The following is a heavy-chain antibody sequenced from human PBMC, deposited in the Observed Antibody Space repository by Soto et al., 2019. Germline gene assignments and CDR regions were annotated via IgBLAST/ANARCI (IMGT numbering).Heavy chain of an antibody. CDR3: ASEDFDL. J-gene: IGHJ2*01. CDR1: GGSISSSKW. Sequence: QVQLQESGPGLVKPSGTLSLTCAVSGGSISSSKWWSWVRQPPGKGLEWIGDIYHSGTTNYNPSXNXRXXLSVDKSKNHFSLKLSSVTAAYTAVYYCASEDFDLWGRDTLVTVSS. CDR2: IYHSGTT. V-gene: IGHV4-4*02.